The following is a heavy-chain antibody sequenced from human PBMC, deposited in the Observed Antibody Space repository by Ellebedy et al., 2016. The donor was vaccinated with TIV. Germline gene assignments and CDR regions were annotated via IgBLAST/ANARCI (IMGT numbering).Heavy chain of an antibody. V-gene: IGHV3-30*18. D-gene: IGHD3-16*01. CDR3: AKDWGGLDY. J-gene: IGHJ4*02. Sequence: PGGSLRLSCAASGFTFSSYGMHWVRQAPGKGLEWVAVISYDGSNKYYADSVKGRFTISRDNSKNTLYLQMNSLRAEDTAVYYCAKDWGGLDYWGQGTLVTVSS. CDR1: GFTFSSYG. CDR2: ISYDGSNK.